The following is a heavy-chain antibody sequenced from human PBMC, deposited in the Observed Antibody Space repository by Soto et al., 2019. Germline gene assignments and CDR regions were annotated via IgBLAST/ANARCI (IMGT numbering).Heavy chain of an antibody. D-gene: IGHD1-26*01. CDR2: IRSKTHSYAT. CDR3: TRSGGSYSFGY. J-gene: IGHJ4*02. V-gene: IGHV3-73*02. CDR1: GFTLSGSA. Sequence: EVQLVESGGGLVQPGESLKLSCAASGFTLSGSAVHWVRQASGKGLEWVGRIRSKTHSYATEYIASVKGRFTMSRDDSNNTAYLQMNGLKTDDTAVYNCTRSGGSYSFGYWGQGTRVTVSS.